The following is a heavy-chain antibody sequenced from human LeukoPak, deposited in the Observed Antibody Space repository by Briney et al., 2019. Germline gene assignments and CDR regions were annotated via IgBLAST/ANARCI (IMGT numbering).Heavy chain of an antibody. V-gene: IGHV4-39*01. Sequence: SDTQSLSGSVSARWISSGSYLWGSSRPPPGNGLECVGSIYYSGSTYYNPSLKSRVTISVDTSKNQFSLKLSSVTAADTAVYYCARQVGATVYFDYWGQGTLVTVSS. CDR3: ARQVGATVYFDY. CDR1: ARWISSGSYL. J-gene: IGHJ4*02. CDR2: IYYSGST. D-gene: IGHD1-26*01.